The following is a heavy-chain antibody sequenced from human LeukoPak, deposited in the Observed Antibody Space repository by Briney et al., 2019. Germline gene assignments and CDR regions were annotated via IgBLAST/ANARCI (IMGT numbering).Heavy chain of an antibody. CDR2: INSDGSST. D-gene: IGHD4-23*01. V-gene: IGHV3-74*01. J-gene: IGHJ6*02. Sequence: GGSLRLSCAASGFTFSSYWMHWVRQAPGKGLVWVSRINSDGSSTSYADSVKGRFTISRDNAKNTLYLQMNSLRAEDTAVYYCARGLTTVVTGTRNPYYYGMDVWGQGITVTVSS. CDR3: ARGLTTVVTGTRNPYYYGMDV. CDR1: GFTFSSYW.